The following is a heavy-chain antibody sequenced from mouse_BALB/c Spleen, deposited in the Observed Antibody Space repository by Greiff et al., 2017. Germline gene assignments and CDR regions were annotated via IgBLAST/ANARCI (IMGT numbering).Heavy chain of an antibody. J-gene: IGHJ3*01. CDR2: IRLKSNNYAT. V-gene: IGHV6-6*02. CDR1: GFTFSNYW. D-gene: IGHD1-1*01. CDR3: TRPGTTGGFAY. Sequence: EVKVEESGGGLVQPGGSMKISCVASGFTFSNYWMNWVRQSPEKGLEWVAEIRLKSNNYATHYAESVKGRFTISRDDSKSSVYLQMNNLRAEDTGIYYCTRPGTTGGFAYWGQGTLVTVSA.